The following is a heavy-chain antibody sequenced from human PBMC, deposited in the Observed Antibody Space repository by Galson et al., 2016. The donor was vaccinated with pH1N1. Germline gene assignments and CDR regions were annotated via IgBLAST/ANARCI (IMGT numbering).Heavy chain of an antibody. CDR1: GFTFSRHT. V-gene: IGHV3-64*02. Sequence: SLRLSCAASGFTFSRHTMHWVRQAPGKGLQYVSVIGTTGINIFYEDSVRDRFTVSRDNVRYTLHLQMDSLRTEETAIYYCARDNGYYTDFDYWGQGTLVTVSP. J-gene: IGHJ4*02. CDR3: ARDNGYYTDFDY. D-gene: IGHD5-18*01. CDR2: IGTTGINI.